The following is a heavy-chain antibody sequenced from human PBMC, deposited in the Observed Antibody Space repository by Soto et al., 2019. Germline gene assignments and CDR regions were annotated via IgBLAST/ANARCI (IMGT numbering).Heavy chain of an antibody. D-gene: IGHD3-3*01. CDR3: ARAADGDTRFGVVISYNWFDP. CDR2: INPNSGGT. Sequence: ASVKVSCKASGYTFTGYYMHWVRQAPGQGLEWMGWINPNSGGTNYAQKFQGWVTMTRDTSISTAYMELSRLRSDDTAVYYCARAADGDTRFGVVISYNWFDPWGQGILVTVS. J-gene: IGHJ5*02. CDR1: GYTFTGYY. V-gene: IGHV1-2*04.